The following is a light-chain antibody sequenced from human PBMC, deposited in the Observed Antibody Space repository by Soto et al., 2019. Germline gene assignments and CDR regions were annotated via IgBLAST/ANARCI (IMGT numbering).Light chain of an antibody. J-gene: IGLJ1*01. CDR1: ISNIGAGYD. Sequence: QSVLTQPPSVSGAQGQRVTISCTGSISNIGAGYDVHWYQQLPGTAPKLLIYGNSNRPSGVPDRFSGSKSGTSASLAITWLQADDEADYYCQSYDSSVSMKVFRTGPKVTVL. CDR3: QSYDSSVSMKV. CDR2: GNS. V-gene: IGLV1-40*01.